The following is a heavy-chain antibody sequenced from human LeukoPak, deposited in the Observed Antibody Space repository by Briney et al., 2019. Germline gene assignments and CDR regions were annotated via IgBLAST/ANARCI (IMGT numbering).Heavy chain of an antibody. Sequence: MSSETLSLTCAVYGGSFSGYYWSWIRQPPGKGLEWIGYIYYSGSTNYNPSLKSRVTISVDTSKNQFSLKLTSVTAADTAVYYCARIMKGDFWSGDSYYDYYYMDVWGKGTTVTVSS. J-gene: IGHJ6*03. D-gene: IGHD3-3*01. CDR1: GGSFSGYY. V-gene: IGHV4-59*01. CDR2: IYYSGST. CDR3: ARIMKGDFWSGDSYYDYYYMDV.